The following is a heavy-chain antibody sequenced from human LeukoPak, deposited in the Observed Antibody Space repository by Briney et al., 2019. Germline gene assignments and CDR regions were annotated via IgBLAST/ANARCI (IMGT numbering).Heavy chain of an antibody. V-gene: IGHV4-59*01. J-gene: IGHJ6*03. CDR1: GFTFSSYG. CDR3: ARTTEGYCSSASCFGFSYSYYMDV. D-gene: IGHD2-2*01. Sequence: NPGGSLRLSCAASGFTFSSYGMSWVRQAPGKGLEWIGYIYYSGSPNYNPSLKSRVTISVDTSKNQFSLKLSSVIAADTAVYYCARTTEGYCSSASCFGFSYSYYMDVWGKGTTVTISS. CDR2: IYYSGSP.